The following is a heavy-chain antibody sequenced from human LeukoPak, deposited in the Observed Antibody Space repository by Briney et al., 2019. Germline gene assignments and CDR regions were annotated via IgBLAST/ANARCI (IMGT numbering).Heavy chain of an antibody. CDR2: ISDGGVRT. CDR1: GFIFSVYA. D-gene: IGHD2-15*01. J-gene: IGHJ4*02. CDR3: AKDQAPRAARVIYFDY. Sequence: GGSLRLSCVASGFIFSVYAMGWVRQAPGKRLEWVSGISDGGVRTYYADSVKGRFTISRDNSKNTLFLHMDSLRVEDTAVYYCAKDQAPRAARVIYFDYWGQGTLVTVSS. V-gene: IGHV3-23*01.